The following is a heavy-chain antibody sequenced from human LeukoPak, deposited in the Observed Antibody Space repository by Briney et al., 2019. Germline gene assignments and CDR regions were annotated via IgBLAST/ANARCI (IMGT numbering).Heavy chain of an antibody. V-gene: IGHV3-30-3*01. D-gene: IGHD6-19*01. J-gene: IGHJ3*02. CDR1: GFTFSSYA. Sequence: GGSLGLSCAASGFTFSSYAMHWVRQAPGKGLEWVAVISYDGSNKYYADSVKGRFTISRDNSKNTLYLQMNSLRAEDTAVYYCARARLLWQWLVISGAFDIWGQGTMVTVSS. CDR2: ISYDGSNK. CDR3: ARARLLWQWLVISGAFDI.